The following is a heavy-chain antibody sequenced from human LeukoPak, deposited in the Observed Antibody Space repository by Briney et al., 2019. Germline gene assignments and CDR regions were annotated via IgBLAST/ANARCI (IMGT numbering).Heavy chain of an antibody. CDR2: ISAYNGNT. J-gene: IGHJ3*02. CDR1: GYTFTSYG. CDR3: ARAKVNEWELPDAFDI. D-gene: IGHD1-26*01. Sequence: ASVKVSCKASGYTFTSYGISWVRQAPGQGLEWMGWISAYNGNTNYAQKLQGRVTMTTDTSTSTAYMELRSLRSDDTAVYYCARAKVNEWELPDAFDIWGQGTMVTVSS. V-gene: IGHV1-18*01.